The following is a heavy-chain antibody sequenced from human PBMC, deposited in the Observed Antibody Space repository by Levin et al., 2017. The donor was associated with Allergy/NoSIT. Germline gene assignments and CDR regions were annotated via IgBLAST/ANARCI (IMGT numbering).Heavy chain of an antibody. D-gene: IGHD6-19*01. CDR2: IKQDGSEK. J-gene: IGHJ4*02. CDR1: GFTFSSYW. CDR3: AREGPPCSSGCFYFDY. Sequence: ASVKVSCAASGFTFSSYWMSWVRQAPGKGLEWVANIKQDGSEKYYVDSVKGRFTISRDNAKNSLYLQMNSLRAEDTAVYYCAREGPPCSSGCFYFDYWGQGTLVTVSS. V-gene: IGHV3-7*01.